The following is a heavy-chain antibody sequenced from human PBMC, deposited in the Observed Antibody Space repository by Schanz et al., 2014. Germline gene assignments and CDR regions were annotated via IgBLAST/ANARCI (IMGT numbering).Heavy chain of an antibody. Sequence: QVQLVESGGGVVQPGGSLRLSCAASGFIFSNYGMHWVRQAPGKGLEWVAVISYDGSNKYYADSVKGRFTISRDNSKNTLYLQMNTLRAEDTAVYYCARDRGYCSGGSCLTFDCWGQGTLVTVSS. D-gene: IGHD2-15*01. J-gene: IGHJ4*02. CDR1: GFIFSNYG. CDR3: ARDRGYCSGGSCLTFDC. V-gene: IGHV3-30*19. CDR2: ISYDGSNK.